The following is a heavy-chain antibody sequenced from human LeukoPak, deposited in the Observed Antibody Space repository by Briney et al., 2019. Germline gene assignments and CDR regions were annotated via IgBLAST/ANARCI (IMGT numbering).Heavy chain of an antibody. CDR3: ASGVHYSSGWIDI. CDR1: GFTLSSNE. V-gene: IGHV3-48*03. J-gene: IGHJ3*02. D-gene: IGHD6-19*01. Sequence: GGSLRLSCAASGFTLSSNEMNWVRQAPGKGLEWLSYISSSGGTIHYVDSVKGRFAISRDNAKNSLFLQMNSLRAEDTAVYYCASGVHYSSGWIDIWGQGTMVTVSS. CDR2: ISSSGGTI.